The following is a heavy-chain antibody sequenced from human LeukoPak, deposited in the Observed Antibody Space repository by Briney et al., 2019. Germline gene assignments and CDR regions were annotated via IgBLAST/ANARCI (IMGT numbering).Heavy chain of an antibody. D-gene: IGHD4-17*01. CDR1: GYSFTSYW. CDR3: ARHIHDYGDMESSFDY. Sequence: GASLKISCKGSGYSFTSYWIGWVRQMPGQRLEWMGIICPGDSDTRYSPSFQGQVTISADKSISTAYLQWSSLKASDTAMYYCARHIHDYGDMESSFDYWGQGTLVTVSS. V-gene: IGHV5-51*01. CDR2: ICPGDSDT. J-gene: IGHJ4*02.